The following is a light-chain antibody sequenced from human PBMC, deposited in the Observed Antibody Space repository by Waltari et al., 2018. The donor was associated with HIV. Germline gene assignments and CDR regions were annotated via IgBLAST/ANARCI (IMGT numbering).Light chain of an antibody. CDR3: QVLEESSDHVV. CDR2: DDS. V-gene: IGLV3-21*02. Sequence: SYVLTQPPSVSVAPGQTARITCGGNNIGTTAVHWYQQKPAQAPVLVVYDDSDRPSGIPERFSGSNSGNTATLTISRVEAGDEADYYCQVLEESSDHVVFGGGTRLTVL. J-gene: IGLJ2*01. CDR1: NIGTTA.